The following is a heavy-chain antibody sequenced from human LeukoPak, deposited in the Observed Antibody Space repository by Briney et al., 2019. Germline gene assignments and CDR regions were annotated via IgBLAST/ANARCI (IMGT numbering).Heavy chain of an antibody. J-gene: IGHJ4*02. Sequence: SETLSLTCAVYGGSFSGYYWSWIRQPPGKGLEWIGEINHSGSTSYNPSLKSRVTISVDTSKSQFSLKLSSVTAADTAVYYCAKSFKVVYYFDYWGQGTLVTVSS. D-gene: IGHD2-15*01. CDR3: AKSFKVVYYFDY. V-gene: IGHV4-34*01. CDR2: INHSGST. CDR1: GGSFSGYY.